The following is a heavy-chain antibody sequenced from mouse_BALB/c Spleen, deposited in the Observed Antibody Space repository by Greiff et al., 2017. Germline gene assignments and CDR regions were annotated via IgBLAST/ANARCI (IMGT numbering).Heavy chain of an antibody. CDR3: ARHDGNYDY. D-gene: IGHD2-3*01. CDR1: GFTFSSYG. Sequence: EVQLVESGGDLVKPGGSLKLSCAASGFTFSSYGMSWVRQTPDKRLEWVATISSGGSYTYYPDSVKGRFTISRDNAKNTLYLQMSSLKSEDTAMYYCARHDGNYDYWGQGTTVTVSS. CDR2: ISSGGSYT. J-gene: IGHJ2*01. V-gene: IGHV5-6*01.